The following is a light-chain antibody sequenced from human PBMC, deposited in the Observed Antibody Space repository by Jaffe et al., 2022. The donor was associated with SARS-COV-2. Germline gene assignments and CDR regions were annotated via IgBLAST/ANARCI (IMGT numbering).Light chain of an antibody. CDR2: KDN. CDR1: VLAKKI. CDR3: YSAAGV. Sequence: SYELTQPSSVSVSPGQTARITCSGDVLAKKICSVVPAEARPGPCLVIYKDNERPSGIPERFSGSTSGTTVTLTISGAQVEDEADYYCYSAAGVFGGGTKLTVL. J-gene: IGLJ3*02. V-gene: IGLV3-27*01.